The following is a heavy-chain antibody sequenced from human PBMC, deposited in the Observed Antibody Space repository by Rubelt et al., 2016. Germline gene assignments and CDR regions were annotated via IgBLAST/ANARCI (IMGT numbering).Heavy chain of an antibody. CDR3: ARERYCISTCFGRGMDV. V-gene: IGHV2-70*01. CDR2: IDWDDDK. Sequence: QVTLRESGPALVKPTQTLTLTCTFSGFSLSPRGVCVTWIRQPPGKALEWLALIDWDDDKYYTTSLKTRLTISKDTSKSQVVLTITTMDPVDTTTCYCARERYCISTCFGRGMDVWRGGTSIADSA. D-gene: IGHD2-2*01. J-gene: IGHJ6*04. CDR1: GFSLSPRGVC.